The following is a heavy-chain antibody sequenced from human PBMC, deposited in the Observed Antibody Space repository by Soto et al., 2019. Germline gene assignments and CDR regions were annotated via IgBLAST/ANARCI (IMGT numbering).Heavy chain of an antibody. Sequence: PSETLALTCTVYGGCISSYYWSWIRQPPGKGLEWIGYIYYSGSTNYNPSLKSRVTISVDTSKNQFSLKLSSVTAADTAVYYCARVAGYYYMDVWGKGTTVTVSS. CDR1: GGCISSYY. V-gene: IGHV4-59*08. J-gene: IGHJ6*03. CDR2: IYYSGST. CDR3: ARVAGYYYMDV.